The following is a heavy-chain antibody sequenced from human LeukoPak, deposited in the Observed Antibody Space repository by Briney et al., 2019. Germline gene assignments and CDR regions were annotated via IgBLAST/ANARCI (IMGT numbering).Heavy chain of an antibody. Sequence: PGRSLRPSCAASGFTFSSYAMHWVRQAPGKGLEWVAVILYDGSNKYYADSVKGRFTISRDNSKNTLYLQMNSLRAEDTAVYYCARATYYDFWSGYPYPYYFDYWGQGTLVTVSS. CDR1: GFTFSSYA. D-gene: IGHD3-3*01. CDR3: ARATYYDFWSGYPYPYYFDY. J-gene: IGHJ4*02. CDR2: ILYDGSNK. V-gene: IGHV3-30*04.